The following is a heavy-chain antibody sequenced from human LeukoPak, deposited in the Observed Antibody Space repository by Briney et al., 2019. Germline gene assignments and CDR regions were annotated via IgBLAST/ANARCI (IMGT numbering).Heavy chain of an antibody. V-gene: IGHV4-31*03. CDR1: GGSISSGGYY. D-gene: IGHD1-26*01. CDR3: ARGTAATPFDY. Sequence: PSETLSLTCTVSGGSISSGGYYWSWIRQHPGKGLEWIGYIYNSGSTFYNPSLKSRVTISVDRSKNRFSLKLSSVTAADTAMYYCARGTAATPFDYWGQGALVTVSS. J-gene: IGHJ4*02. CDR2: IYNSGST.